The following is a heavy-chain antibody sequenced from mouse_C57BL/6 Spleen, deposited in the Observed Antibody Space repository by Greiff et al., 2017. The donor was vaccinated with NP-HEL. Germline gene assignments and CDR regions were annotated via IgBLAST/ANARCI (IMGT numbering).Heavy chain of an antibody. J-gene: IGHJ1*03. CDR3: AIIYYYGSSYPWYFDV. V-gene: IGHV1-64*01. CDR2: IHPNSGST. CDR1: GYTFTSYW. Sequence: QVQLKQPGAELVKPGASVKLSCKASGYTFTSYWMHWVKQRPGQGLEWIGMIHPNSGSTNYNEKFKSKATLTVDKSSSTAYMQLSSLTSEDSAVYYCAIIYYYGSSYPWYFDVWGTGTTVTVSS. D-gene: IGHD1-1*01.